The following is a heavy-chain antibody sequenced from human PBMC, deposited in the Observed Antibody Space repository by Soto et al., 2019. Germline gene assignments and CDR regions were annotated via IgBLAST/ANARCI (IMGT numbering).Heavy chain of an antibody. CDR1: GGSFSGYY. CDR2: INHSGST. Sequence: SETLSLTCAVYGGSFSGYYWSWIRQPPGKGLEWIGEINHSGSTNYNPTLKSRVTISVDTSKNQFSLKLSSVTAADTAVYYCARGPLKRLPNNYYYYYMDVWGKGTTVTVSS. V-gene: IGHV4-34*01. CDR3: ARGPLKRLPNNYYYYYMDV. J-gene: IGHJ6*03. D-gene: IGHD1-1*01.